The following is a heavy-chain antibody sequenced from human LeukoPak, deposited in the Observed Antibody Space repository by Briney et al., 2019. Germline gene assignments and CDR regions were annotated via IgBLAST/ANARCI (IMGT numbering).Heavy chain of an antibody. CDR1: GYSFTSYW. D-gene: IGHD2-15*01. J-gene: IGHJ4*02. V-gene: IGHV5-51*01. Sequence: GESLKISCKGSGYSFTSYWISWVRQMPGKGLEWMGIIYPGDSDTRYSPSFQGQVTISADKSISTAYLQWSSLKASDTAMYYCARRRDCSGGSCYDSGGLDYWGQGTLVTVSS. CDR3: ARRRDCSGGSCYDSGGLDY. CDR2: IYPGDSDT.